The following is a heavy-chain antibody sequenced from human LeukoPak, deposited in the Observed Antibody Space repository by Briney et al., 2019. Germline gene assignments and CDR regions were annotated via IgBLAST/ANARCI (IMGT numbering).Heavy chain of an antibody. Sequence: SETLSLTCAVYGGSFSGYYWSWIRQPPGKGLEWIGEINHSGSTNYNPSLKSRVTISVDTSKNQFSLKLSSVTAADTAVYYCARVRLCSGGSCYSGWFDPWGQGTLVTVSS. CDR1: GGSFSGYY. V-gene: IGHV4-34*01. D-gene: IGHD2-15*01. CDR3: ARVRLCSGGSCYSGWFDP. J-gene: IGHJ5*02. CDR2: INHSGST.